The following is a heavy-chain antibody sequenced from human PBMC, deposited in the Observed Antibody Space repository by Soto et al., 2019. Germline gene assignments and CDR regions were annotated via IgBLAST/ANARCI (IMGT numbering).Heavy chain of an antibody. CDR1: GFTFSSYV. CDR3: AKDVDEWGCYVSGSY. D-gene: IGHD3-10*01. V-gene: IGHV3-23*01. J-gene: IGHJ4*02. CDR2: ISGSGGST. Sequence: EVPLLESGGGLVQPGGSLRLSCVASGFTFSSYVMSWVRQAPGKGLEWVSGISGSGGSTYYADSVKGRFTISRDNPKNSLYLQMNSLRAEDTAVYYCAKDVDEWGCYVSGSYWGQGILVTVSS.